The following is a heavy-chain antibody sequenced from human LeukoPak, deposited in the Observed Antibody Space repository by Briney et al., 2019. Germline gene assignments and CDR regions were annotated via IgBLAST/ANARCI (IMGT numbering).Heavy chain of an antibody. V-gene: IGHV1-18*01. CDR2: ISAYNGDT. CDR3: ARGLQENLAWLTAFSAFDV. J-gene: IGHJ3*01. Sequence: ASMKVSCKASGYSFTCYGFSWVRQAPGQGLEWMGWISAYNGDTNYAQKLQGRVTMTTDTSTSTAYMELRSLRSDDTAVYYCARGLQENLAWLTAFSAFDVWGPGTMVTVSS. D-gene: IGHD5-24*01. CDR1: GYSFTCYG.